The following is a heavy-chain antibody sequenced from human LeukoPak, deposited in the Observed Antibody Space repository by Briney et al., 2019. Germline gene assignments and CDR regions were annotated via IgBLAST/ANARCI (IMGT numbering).Heavy chain of an antibody. J-gene: IGHJ4*02. V-gene: IGHV5-51*01. CDR2: IYPGDSDT. CDR1: GYSFSNYW. D-gene: IGHD1-26*01. Sequence: GESLKISCKGSGYSFSNYWIGWVRQMPGKGLEWMGIIYPGDSDTRYSPSFQGQVTISADKSISTAYLQWSSLKASDTAKYYCASGSMMGATRNYFDYWGQGTLVSVSS. CDR3: ASGSMMGATRNYFDY.